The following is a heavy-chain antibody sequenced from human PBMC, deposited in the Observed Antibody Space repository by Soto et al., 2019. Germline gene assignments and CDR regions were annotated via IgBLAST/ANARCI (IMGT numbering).Heavy chain of an antibody. J-gene: IGHJ4*02. D-gene: IGHD6-13*01. CDR2: IYYSGST. Sequence: SETLSLTCTVSGGSIISSSYYWGWIRQPPGKGLEWIGSIYYSGSTYYNPSLKSRVTISVDTSKNQFSLKLSSVTAADTAVYYCAQYSSSWDFDYWGRGTLVT. CDR3: AQYSSSWDFDY. CDR1: GGSIISSSYY. V-gene: IGHV4-39*01.